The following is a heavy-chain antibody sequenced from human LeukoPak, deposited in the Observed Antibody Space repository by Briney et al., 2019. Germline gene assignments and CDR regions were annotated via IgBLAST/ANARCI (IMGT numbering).Heavy chain of an antibody. CDR2: ITNSGSYI. J-gene: IGHJ4*02. D-gene: IGHD3-10*01. V-gene: IGHV3-21*01. Sequence: PGGSLRLSCEASGFTFTSYSMNWVRQAPGKGLEWVSSITNSGSYIYYADSVKGQFTISRDNAKNSLYLQMNSLRAEDTAVYYCARDSYGSGSFFDYWGQGTLVTVSS. CDR1: GFTFTSYS. CDR3: ARDSYGSGSFFDY.